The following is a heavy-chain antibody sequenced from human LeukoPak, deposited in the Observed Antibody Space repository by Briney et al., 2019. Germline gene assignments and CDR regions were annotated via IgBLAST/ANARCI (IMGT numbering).Heavy chain of an antibody. CDR1: GFTFSSYW. D-gene: IGHD1-26*01. CDR2: IKQDGSEK. V-gene: IGHV3-7*01. CDR3: ARDSVRKDDY. Sequence: HSGGSLRLSCAASGFTFSSYWMTWVRQAPGKGLEWVASIKQDGSEKFYVDSVKGRFTISRDNAKNSLYLQMDSLRAEDTAVYYCARDSVRKDDYWGQGTLVTVSS. J-gene: IGHJ4*02.